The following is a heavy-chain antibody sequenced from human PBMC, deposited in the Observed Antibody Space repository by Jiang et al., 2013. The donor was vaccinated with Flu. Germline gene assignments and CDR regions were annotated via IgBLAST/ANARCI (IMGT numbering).Heavy chain of an antibody. Sequence: SGSGGSTYYADSVKGRFTISRDNSKNTLYLQMNSLRAEDTAVYYCAKDLSGYSLYYFDYWGQGTLVTVSS. CDR3: AKDLSGYSLYYFDY. CDR2: SGSGGST. V-gene: IGHV3-23*01. D-gene: IGHD3-9*01. J-gene: IGHJ4*02.